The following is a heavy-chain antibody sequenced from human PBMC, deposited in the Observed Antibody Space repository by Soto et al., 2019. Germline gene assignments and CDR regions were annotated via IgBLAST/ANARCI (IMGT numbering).Heavy chain of an antibody. CDR1: GFTFSNHA. CDR2: ISGSGGNT. V-gene: IGHV3-23*01. J-gene: IGHJ6*02. Sequence: GGSLRLSCAASGFTFSNHAMSWVRQAPGEGLEWVSAISGSGGNTYYADSVKGRFTISRDNFKNTLYLQMDSLRAEDTAIYYCAKDPYCSSTSCYMDVWGQGTTVTVSS. CDR3: AKDPYCSSTSCYMDV. D-gene: IGHD2-2*01.